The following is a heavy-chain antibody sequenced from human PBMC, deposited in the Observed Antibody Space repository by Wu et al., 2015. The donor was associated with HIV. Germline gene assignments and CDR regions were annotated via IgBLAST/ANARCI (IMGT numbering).Heavy chain of an antibody. D-gene: IGHD5-24*01. J-gene: IGHJ3*02. V-gene: IGHV1-18*01. CDR3: VVATINAFVH. Sequence: QVQLVQSGAEVKKPGASVKVSCKASGYTFINYGISWVRQAPGQGLEWMGWISAYNGNTNYAQQLQGRVTMTTDTSTSTAYMELSRLRSDDTAVYFCVVATINAFVHLGPWDSGHRLF. CDR1: GYTFINYG. CDR2: ISAYNGNT.